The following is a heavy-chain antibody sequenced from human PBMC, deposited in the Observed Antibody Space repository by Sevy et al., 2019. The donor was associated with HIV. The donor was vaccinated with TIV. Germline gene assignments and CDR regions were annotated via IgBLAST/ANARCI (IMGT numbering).Heavy chain of an antibody. CDR1: RYSLSEIS. J-gene: IGHJ6*02. CDR2: FDPEDGET. CDR3: ATLDFWSDHPFYGTDV. D-gene: IGHD3-3*01. Sequence: ASVTVSCKVSRYSLSEISMHWVRQAPGKGLEWMGGFDPEDGETIYAQKFQGRVTMTEDTSTDTAYMELRRLTSEDTAVYYCATLDFWSDHPFYGTDVWGQGTTVTVSS. V-gene: IGHV1-24*01.